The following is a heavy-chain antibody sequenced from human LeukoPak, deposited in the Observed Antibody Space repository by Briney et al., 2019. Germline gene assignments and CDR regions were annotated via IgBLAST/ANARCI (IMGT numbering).Heavy chain of an antibody. Sequence: GGSLRLSCAASGFTFSSYTVHWVRQAPGKGLEWVAVISYDGSNKYYADSVKGRFTISRDNSKNTLYVQMNSLRAGDTALYYCARDGLLYSGYDLDYFDFWGQGTLVTVSS. CDR3: ARDGLLYSGYDLDYFDF. CDR2: ISYDGSNK. J-gene: IGHJ4*02. CDR1: GFTFSSYT. D-gene: IGHD5-12*01. V-gene: IGHV3-30-3*01.